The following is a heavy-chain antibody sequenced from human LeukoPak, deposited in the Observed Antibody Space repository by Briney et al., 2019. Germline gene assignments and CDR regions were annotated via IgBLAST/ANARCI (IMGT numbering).Heavy chain of an antibody. CDR2: ISYDGSNK. J-gene: IGHJ4*02. Sequence: GGSLRLSCAASGFTFSSYGMHWVRQAPGKGLEWVAVISYDGSNKYYADSVKGRFTISRDNSKNTLYLQMNSLRAEDTAVYYCAKEKRMYYYDSSGYYPYFDYWGQGTLVTVSS. D-gene: IGHD3-22*01. V-gene: IGHV3-30*18. CDR1: GFTFSSYG. CDR3: AKEKRMYYYDSSGYYPYFDY.